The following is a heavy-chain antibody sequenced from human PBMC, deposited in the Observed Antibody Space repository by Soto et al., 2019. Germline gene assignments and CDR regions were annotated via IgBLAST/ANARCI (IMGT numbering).Heavy chain of an antibody. CDR1: GDSVSSNSAA. CDR2: TYYRSKWYN. Sequence: SQTLSLTCAISGDSVSSNSAAWNWIRQSQSRGVEWLGRTYYRSKWYNDYAVSVKSRITITPDTFKNQFSLQLNSVTPEDTAVYYCVRLIGNSWLDTWGQGTLVTVSS. CDR3: VRLIGNSWLDT. J-gene: IGHJ5*02. V-gene: IGHV6-1*01. D-gene: IGHD2-8*01.